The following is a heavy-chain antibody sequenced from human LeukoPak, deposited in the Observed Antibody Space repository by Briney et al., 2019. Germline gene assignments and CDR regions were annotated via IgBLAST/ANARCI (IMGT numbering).Heavy chain of an antibody. V-gene: IGHV1-2*02. D-gene: IGHD6-13*01. CDR3: ARDGKQQLLNWFDP. CDR2: INPNSGGT. J-gene: IGHJ5*02. Sequence: ASVKVSCKASGYTFTGYYMHWVRQAPGHGLEWMGWINPNSGGTNYAQKFQGRVTMTRDTSISTAYMELSSLRSEDTAVYYCARDGKQQLLNWFDPWGQGTLVTVSS. CDR1: GYTFTGYY.